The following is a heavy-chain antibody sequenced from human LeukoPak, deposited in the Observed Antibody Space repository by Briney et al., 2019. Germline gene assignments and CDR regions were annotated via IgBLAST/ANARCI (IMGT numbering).Heavy chain of an antibody. CDR2: INPNSGGT. J-gene: IGHJ5*02. CDR3: ARDLGGVVATYLGSGTFDP. D-gene: IGHD2-15*01. Sequence: ASVKVSCKASGYTFTGYYMHWVRQAPGQGLEWMGWINPNSGGTNYAQKFQGRVTITTDESTSTAYMELSSLRSEDTAVYYCARDLGGVVATYLGSGTFDPWGQGTLVTVSS. CDR1: GYTFTGYY. V-gene: IGHV1-2*02.